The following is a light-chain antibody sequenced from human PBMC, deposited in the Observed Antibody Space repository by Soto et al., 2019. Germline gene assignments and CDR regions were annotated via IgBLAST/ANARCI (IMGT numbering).Light chain of an antibody. CDR2: DVS. CDR3: CSFAGTYTSA. V-gene: IGLV2-11*01. Sequence: LTQPPSVSGSPGQSVTISCTGTSSDVGGYNYVSWYQHNPGKAPKLMIFDVSARPSGVPDRFSGSKSGNTASLTISGLQAEDEADYYCCSFAGTYTSAFGGGTKVTVL. J-gene: IGLJ2*01. CDR1: SSDVGGYNY.